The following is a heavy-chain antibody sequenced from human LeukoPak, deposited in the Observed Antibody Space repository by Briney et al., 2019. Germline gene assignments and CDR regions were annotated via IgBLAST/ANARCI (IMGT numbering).Heavy chain of an antibody. CDR3: AKDRGSSIAAADSLLFDY. D-gene: IGHD6-13*01. V-gene: IGHV3-23*01. J-gene: IGHJ4*02. CDR2: ISGSGGST. Sequence: GGSLRLSCAASGFTFSSYAMSWVRQAPGKGLEWVSAISGSGGSTYYADSVKGRFTISRDNSKNTLYLQMNSLRAEDTAVYYCAKDRGSSIAAADSLLFDYWGQGTLVTVSS. CDR1: GFTFSSYA.